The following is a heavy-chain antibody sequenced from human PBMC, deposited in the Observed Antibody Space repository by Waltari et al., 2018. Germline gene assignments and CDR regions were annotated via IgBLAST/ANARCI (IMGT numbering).Heavy chain of an antibody. V-gene: IGHV4-59*01. CDR1: DGSFNRFT. J-gene: IGHJ4*02. CDR2: LHYTGDT. D-gene: IGHD1-26*01. CDR3: GSSGNLGLIDF. Sequence: QVQPLESGPGLVKPSETLSLTCFVGDGSFNRFTWAWMRQPPGEGLEWIGSLHYTGDTMYNASLKSRVTISLDRSKRHLSLKLQSVTAADTALYYCGSSGNLGLIDFWGQGTLVAVSS.